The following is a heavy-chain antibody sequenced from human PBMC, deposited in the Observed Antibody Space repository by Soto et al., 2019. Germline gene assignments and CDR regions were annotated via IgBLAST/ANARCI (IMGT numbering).Heavy chain of an antibody. V-gene: IGHV1-2*02. CDR1: GYTFTGYY. D-gene: IGHD4-17*01. J-gene: IGHJ4*02. CDR2: INPNSGGT. CDR3: ARLLAYDYGDYG. Sequence: ASVKVSCKASGYTFTGYYMHWVRQAPGQGLEWMGWINPNSGGTNYAQKFQGRVTMTRDTSISTAYMELSRLRSDDTAVYYCARLLAYDYGDYGWGQGTLVTSPQ.